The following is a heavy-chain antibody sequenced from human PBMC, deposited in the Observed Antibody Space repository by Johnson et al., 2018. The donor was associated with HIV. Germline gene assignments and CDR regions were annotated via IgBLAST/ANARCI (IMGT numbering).Heavy chain of an antibody. CDR1: GFSFSDYF. CDR3: AKTTRGYWGSCFDI. D-gene: IGHD2-8*02. Sequence: QMLLVESGGGVVKPGGSLRLSCAASGFSFSDYFMSWIRQAPGKGLECISYISSSGTTIYYTDSVKGRFTISRDNAKNSLYLQLNSLRAEDTSLYYCAKTTRGYWGSCFDIWGRGTMVTVSS. J-gene: IGHJ3*02. V-gene: IGHV3-11*04. CDR2: ISSSGTTI.